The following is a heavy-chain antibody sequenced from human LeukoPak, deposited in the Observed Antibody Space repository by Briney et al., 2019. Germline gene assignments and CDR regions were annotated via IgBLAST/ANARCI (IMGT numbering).Heavy chain of an antibody. CDR3: AKDVGKWESLHFFDY. V-gene: IGHV3-23*01. CDR1: GFTLSTNA. Sequence: GGSLRLSCLTSGFTLSTNAMSWVRQAPGKGLEWVSGISGSGASTYYADSVKGRFTISRDDSRNTLYLQMNSLRGDDTAVYYCAKDVGKWESLHFFDYWGQGTLVTVSS. J-gene: IGHJ4*02. CDR2: ISGSGAST. D-gene: IGHD1-26*01.